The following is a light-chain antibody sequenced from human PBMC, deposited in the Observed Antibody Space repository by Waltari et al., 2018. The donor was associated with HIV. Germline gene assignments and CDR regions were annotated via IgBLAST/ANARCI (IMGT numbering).Light chain of an antibody. CDR3: QSYDSSLSAYVV. V-gene: IGLV1-40*01. CDR1: SSNIGAGYD. Sequence: QSVLTQPPSVSGAPGQRVTLSCTWTSSNIGAGYDVHWSQQLPGTAPKLLIYANIHRPSGVPDRFSVSKSATSASLAITGLQAEDEADYFCQSYDSSLSAYVVFGGGTKLTVL. CDR2: ANI. J-gene: IGLJ2*01.